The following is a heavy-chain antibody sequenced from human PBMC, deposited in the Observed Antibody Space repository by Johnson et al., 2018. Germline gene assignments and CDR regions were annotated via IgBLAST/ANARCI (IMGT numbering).Heavy chain of an antibody. V-gene: IGHV3-30*03. J-gene: IGHJ3*02. Sequence: QVQLVESGGGVVQPGRSLRLSCAASGFTFSSYGMHWVRQAPGKGLEWVAVISYDGSNKYYADSVKGRFTISRDNSKNSLYLQMNSLRAEDTAVYYCARHLGYSYDYGEAFDIWGQGTMVTVAS. D-gene: IGHD5-18*01. CDR1: GFTFSSYG. CDR3: ARHLGYSYDYGEAFDI. CDR2: ISYDGSNK.